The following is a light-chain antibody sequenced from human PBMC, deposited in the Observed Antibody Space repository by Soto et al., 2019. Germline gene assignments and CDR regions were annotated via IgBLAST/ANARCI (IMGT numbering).Light chain of an antibody. Sequence: EIELTQSPCTLSLSPGERATLSCRASQTVSNWYLAWYQQKRGQAPQFLIYGASNRATGIPDRFSGSSSATNLTLTISRLEPADFSVYYCQQYENFPPTFGGGTKVEI. CDR3: QQYENFPPT. V-gene: IGKV3-20*01. J-gene: IGKJ4*02. CDR1: QTVSNWY. CDR2: GAS.